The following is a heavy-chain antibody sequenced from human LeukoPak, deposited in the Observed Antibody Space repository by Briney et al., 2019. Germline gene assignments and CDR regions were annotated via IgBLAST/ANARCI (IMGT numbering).Heavy chain of an antibody. CDR2: IYHSGST. J-gene: IGHJ4*02. Sequence: ASETLSLTCAVSGGSISSGGYPWSWIRQPPGKGLEWIGYIYHSGSTYYNPSLKSRVTISVDRSKNQFSLKLSSVTAADTAVYYCARAEEYGSGSYYFDYWGQGTLVTVSP. V-gene: IGHV4-30-2*01. CDR3: ARAEEYGSGSYYFDY. D-gene: IGHD3-10*01. CDR1: GGSISSGGYP.